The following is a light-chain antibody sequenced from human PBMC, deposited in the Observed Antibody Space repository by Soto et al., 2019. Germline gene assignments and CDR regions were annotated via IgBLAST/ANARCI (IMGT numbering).Light chain of an antibody. CDR2: GAS. J-gene: IGKJ4*01. CDR3: QQYHTWPIT. CDR1: QGVSRK. Sequence: DIVMTQSPATLPVAPGERVTFSCRASQGVSRKLAWYQHKPGQAPRLLISGASTGATGIPARSSGSGSGTEFTLTISSLQSEDCAIYYCQQYHTWPITFGGGTKVEIK. V-gene: IGKV3-15*01.